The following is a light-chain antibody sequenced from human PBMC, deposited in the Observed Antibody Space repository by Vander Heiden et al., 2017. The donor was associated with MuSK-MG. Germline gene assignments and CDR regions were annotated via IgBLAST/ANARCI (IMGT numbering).Light chain of an antibody. CDR3: QQYNSYVLS. J-gene: IGKJ4*01. Sequence: DIQMTQSPSTLSASVGDRVTITCRASQSISSWLAWYQQKPGKAPKLLIYKTSTLESGVPSRFSGSGSATEFTLTISSLQPDDSATYYCQQYNSYVLSFGGGTKVEIK. CDR2: KTS. V-gene: IGKV1-5*03. CDR1: QSISSW.